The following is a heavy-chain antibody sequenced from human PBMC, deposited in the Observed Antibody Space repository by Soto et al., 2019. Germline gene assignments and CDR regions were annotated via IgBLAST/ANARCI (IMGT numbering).Heavy chain of an antibody. CDR3: ARHGGYYFDY. J-gene: IGHJ4*02. V-gene: IGHV4-34*01. CDR1: SGSSSGYY. Sequence: SETLSLTCAVYSGSSSGYYWSWIRQPPGKGLEWIGEIYHGLSIVYNPSLKSRVTISGDSSKNQFSLRLSSVTAADTVVYYCARHGGYYFDYWGQGALVTVSS. D-gene: IGHD3-16*01. CDR2: IYHGLSI.